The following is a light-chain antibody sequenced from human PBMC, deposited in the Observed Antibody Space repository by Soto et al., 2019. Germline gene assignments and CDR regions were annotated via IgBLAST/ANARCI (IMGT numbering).Light chain of an antibody. CDR3: LQHNNYPPT. Sequence: GDTVTITCRASQSVSTWLAWYQQTPGKAPKLLMYDASTLESGAPARFSGSGSGTEFTLTISSLQPEDFATYFCLQHNNYPPTFGQGTKVDIK. CDR2: DAS. V-gene: IGKV1-5*01. J-gene: IGKJ1*01. CDR1: QSVSTW.